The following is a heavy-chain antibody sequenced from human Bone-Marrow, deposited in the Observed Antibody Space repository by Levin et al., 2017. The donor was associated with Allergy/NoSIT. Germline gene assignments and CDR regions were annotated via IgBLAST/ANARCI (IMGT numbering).Heavy chain of an antibody. CDR2: IIPIFGTA. CDR1: GGTFSSYA. D-gene: IGHD2-2*01. Sequence: KISCKASGGTFSSYAISWVRQAPGQGLEWMGGIIPIFGTANYAQKFQGRVTITADESTSTAYMELSSLRSEDTAVYYCASQRGDIVVVPALGDAFDIWGQGTMVTVSS. CDR3: ASQRGDIVVVPALGDAFDI. V-gene: IGHV1-69*01. J-gene: IGHJ3*02.